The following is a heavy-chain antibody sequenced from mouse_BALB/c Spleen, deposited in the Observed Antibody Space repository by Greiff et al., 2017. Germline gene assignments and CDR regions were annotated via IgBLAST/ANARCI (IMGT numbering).Heavy chain of an antibody. V-gene: IGHV3-8*02. Sequence: EVQLVESGPSLVKPSQTLSLSCSATGDSFTSGYWNWVRKFPGNKLEYMGYICNSGSTYYNPSLKSRISITRDTSKNQYYLLLNSVTTEDTAAYSCARSITAVVAPMDYWGQGTSVTVSA. D-gene: IGHD1-1*01. CDR3: ARSITAVVAPMDY. CDR1: GDSFTSGY. CDR2: ICNSGST. J-gene: IGHJ4*01.